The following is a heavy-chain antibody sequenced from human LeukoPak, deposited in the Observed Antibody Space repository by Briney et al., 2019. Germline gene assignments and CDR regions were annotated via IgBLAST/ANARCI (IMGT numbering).Heavy chain of an antibody. CDR3: VRALRITMVRGLARFAY. Sequence: ASVKVSCKASGYTFTSYGISWVRQAPGQGLEWMGWISAYNGNTNYAQKLQGRVTMTTDTSTSTAYMELRSLRSDDTAVYSCVRALRITMVRGLARFAYWGHGTLVTVSS. V-gene: IGHV1-18*04. CDR2: ISAYNGNT. J-gene: IGHJ4*01. D-gene: IGHD3-10*01. CDR1: GYTFTSYG.